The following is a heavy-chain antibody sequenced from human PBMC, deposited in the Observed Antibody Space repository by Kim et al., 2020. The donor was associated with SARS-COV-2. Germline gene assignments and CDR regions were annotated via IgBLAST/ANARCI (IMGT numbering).Heavy chain of an antibody. D-gene: IGHD2-2*01. Sequence: SETLSLTCAVYGGSFSGYYWSWIRQPPGKGLEWIGEINHSGSTNYNPSLKSRVTISVDTSKNQFSLKLSSVTAADTAVYYCARGRGYCSSTSCYGGYYY. J-gene: IGHJ6*01. CDR1: GGSFSGYY. CDR3: ARGRGYCSSTSCYGGYYY. CDR2: INHSGST. V-gene: IGHV4-34*01.